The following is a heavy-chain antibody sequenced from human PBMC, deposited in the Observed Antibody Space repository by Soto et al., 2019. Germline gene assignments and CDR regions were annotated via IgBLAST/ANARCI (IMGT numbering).Heavy chain of an antibody. V-gene: IGHV4-34*01. D-gene: IGHD3-3*01. CDR3: ARGRWTYDFWSGYSYGMDV. CDR1: GGSFSGYY. J-gene: IGHJ6*02. CDR2: INHSGST. Sequence: SETLSLTCAVYGGSFSGYYWSWIRQPPGKGLEWIGEINHSGSTNYNPSLKSRVTISVDTSKNQFSLKLSSVTAADTAVYYCARGRWTYDFWSGYSYGMDVWGHGTTVTVS.